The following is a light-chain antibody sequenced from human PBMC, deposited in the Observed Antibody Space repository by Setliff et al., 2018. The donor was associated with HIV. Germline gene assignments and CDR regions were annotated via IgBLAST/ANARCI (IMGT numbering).Light chain of an antibody. Sequence: QSVLTQPASVSGSPGQSITISCTGTSSDVGGYNYVSWYQQYPGKAPKLMIYDVSKRPSGVSNRFSGSKSGNTASLTISGLQAEDEADYYCSSYTSSSTYVFGSGTKVT. CDR1: SSDVGGYNY. CDR2: DVS. V-gene: IGLV2-14*01. CDR3: SSYTSSSTYV. J-gene: IGLJ1*01.